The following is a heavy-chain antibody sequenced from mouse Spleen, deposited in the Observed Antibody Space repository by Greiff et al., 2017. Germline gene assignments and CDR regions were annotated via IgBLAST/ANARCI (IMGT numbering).Heavy chain of an antibody. Sequence: EVMLVESEGGLVQPGSSMKLSCTASGFTFSDYYMAWVRQVPEKGLEWVANINYDGSSTYYLDSLKSRFIISRDNAKNILYLQMSSLKSEDTATYYCARDGTGTWGTYWYFDVWGTGTTVTVSS. J-gene: IGHJ1*03. CDR3: ARDGTGTWGTYWYFDV. CDR1: GFTFSDYY. D-gene: IGHD4-1*01. V-gene: IGHV5-16*01. CDR2: INYDGSST.